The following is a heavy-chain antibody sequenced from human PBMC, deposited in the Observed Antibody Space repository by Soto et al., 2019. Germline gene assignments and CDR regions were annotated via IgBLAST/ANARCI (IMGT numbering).Heavy chain of an antibody. D-gene: IGHD3-10*01. CDR2: INPDGRTT. V-gene: IGHV3-74*01. CDR3: ARVGVGSYHFDF. Sequence: EVQLVESGRGLVQPGGSLRLSCAASGFAFSSYWMHWVRQAPGKGLVWVSRINPDGRTTSYADSVRDRFTISRDNAHDTLYLQMNGLRTEDTAVYYCARVGVGSYHFDFWGQGTQVAVSS. CDR1: GFAFSSYW. J-gene: IGHJ4*02.